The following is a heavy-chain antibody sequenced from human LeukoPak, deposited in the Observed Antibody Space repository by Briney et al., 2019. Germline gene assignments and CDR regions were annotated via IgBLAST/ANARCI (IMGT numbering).Heavy chain of an antibody. J-gene: IGHJ4*02. CDR2: IYYSGST. D-gene: IGHD3-22*01. V-gene: IGHV4-31*03. CDR1: GGSISSGGYY. Sequence: TLSLTCTVSGGSISSGGYYWSWIRQHPGKGLEWIGYIYYSGSTYYNPSLKSRVIISVDTSKNQFSLKLSSVTAADTAVYYCARGGDTYYYDSSGYYDYWGQGTLVTVSS. CDR3: ARGGDTYYYDSSGYYDY.